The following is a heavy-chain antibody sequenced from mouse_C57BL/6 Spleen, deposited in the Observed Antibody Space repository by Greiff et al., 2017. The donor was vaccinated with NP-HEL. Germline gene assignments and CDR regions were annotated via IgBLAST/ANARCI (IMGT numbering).Heavy chain of an antibody. CDR3: AREGIYYDYDGVPWFAY. CDR1: GYTFTSYW. V-gene: IGHV1-64*01. CDR2: IHPNSGST. D-gene: IGHD2-4*01. Sequence: VQLQQPGAELVKPGASVKLSCKASGYTFTSYWMHWVKQRPGQGLEWIGMIHPNSGSTNYNEKFKSKATLTVDKSSSTAYMQLSSLTSEDSAVDYCAREGIYYDYDGVPWFAYWGQGTLVTVAA. J-gene: IGHJ3*01.